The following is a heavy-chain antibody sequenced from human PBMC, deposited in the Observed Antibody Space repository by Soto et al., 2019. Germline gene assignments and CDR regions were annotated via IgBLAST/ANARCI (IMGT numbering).Heavy chain of an antibody. V-gene: IGHV1-18*01. CDR3: VRDLWFGAEKEDY. CDR1: GYTFSSFG. Sequence: QVQLVQSGAEVKEPGASVKLSCKTSGYTFSSFGISWVRQAPGQGLEWMGWINTFNGNTNSAQKFQARVSMTIDTSTSTAYMELRSLTSDDTAVYYCVRDLWFGAEKEDYWGQGTLVTVS. CDR2: INTFNGNT. J-gene: IGHJ4*02. D-gene: IGHD3-10*01.